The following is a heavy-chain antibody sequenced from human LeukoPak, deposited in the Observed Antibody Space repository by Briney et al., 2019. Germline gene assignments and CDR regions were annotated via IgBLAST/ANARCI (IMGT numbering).Heavy chain of an antibody. Sequence: GASVKVSCKASGYTFTSYDINWVRQATGQGLEWMGWMNPNSGNTGYAQKFQGRVTMTRNTSISTAYMELSSLRSEDTAVYYCARGSRLAGSNPQGYWGQGTLVTVSS. D-gene: IGHD3-10*01. V-gene: IGHV1-8*01. CDR2: MNPNSGNT. CDR3: ARGSRLAGSNPQGY. J-gene: IGHJ4*02. CDR1: GYTFTSYD.